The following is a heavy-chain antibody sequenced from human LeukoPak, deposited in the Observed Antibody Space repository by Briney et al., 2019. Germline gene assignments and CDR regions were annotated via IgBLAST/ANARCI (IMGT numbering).Heavy chain of an antibody. J-gene: IGHJ4*02. V-gene: IGHV1-69*04. CDR1: GGTFSSYG. CDR2: IIPILGIA. D-gene: IGHD5-12*01. CDR3: ARGSDSGYDYVNDY. Sequence: ASVKVSCKASGGTFSSYGISWVRQAPGQGLEWMGRIIPILGIANYAQKFQGRVTITADKSTSTAYMELSSLRSEDTAVYYCARGSDSGYDYVNDYWGQGTLVTVSS.